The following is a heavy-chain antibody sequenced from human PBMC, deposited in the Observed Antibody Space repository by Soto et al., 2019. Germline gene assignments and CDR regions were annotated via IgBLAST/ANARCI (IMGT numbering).Heavy chain of an antibody. CDR1: GFTFSGSA. CDR3: TRHALPYCGGDCYLLPYFDL. D-gene: IGHD2-21*02. CDR2: IRSKANNYAT. Sequence: EVQLVESGGGLVQPGGSLKLSCAASGFTFSGSAMHWVRQASGKGLEWVGRIRSKANNYATAYAESVKGRFTISSDDPRNTAYLQMNSLKAEDTAVYYCTRHALPYCGGDCYLLPYFDLWGRGTLITVSS. V-gene: IGHV3-73*02. J-gene: IGHJ2*01.